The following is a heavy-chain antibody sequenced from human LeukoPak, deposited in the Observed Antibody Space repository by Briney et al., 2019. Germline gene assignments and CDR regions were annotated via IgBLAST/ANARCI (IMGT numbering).Heavy chain of an antibody. CDR1: GGSISSSNW. Sequence: SETLSLTCAVSGGSISSSNWWSWVRQPPGKGLEWIGEIYHSGSTNYNPSLKSRVTISVDKSKNQFSLKLSSVTAADTAVYYCARDPLSDFWSGYPTNYYYGMDVWGQGTTVTVSS. D-gene: IGHD3-3*01. J-gene: IGHJ6*02. V-gene: IGHV4-4*02. CDR2: IYHSGST. CDR3: ARDPLSDFWSGYPTNYYYGMDV.